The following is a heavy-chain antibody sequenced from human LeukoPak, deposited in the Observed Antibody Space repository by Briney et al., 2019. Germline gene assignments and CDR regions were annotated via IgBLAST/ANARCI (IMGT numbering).Heavy chain of an antibody. CDR1: GYTFTGYY. CDR3: ARCDILTGSFQH. J-gene: IGHJ1*01. D-gene: IGHD3-9*01. Sequence: ASVKVSCKASGYTFTGYYMHWVRQAPGQGLEWMGWINPNSGGTNYAQKFQGRVTMTRDTSISTAYMELSRLRSDDTAVYYCARCDILTGSFQHWGQGTLVTVSS. CDR2: INPNSGGT. V-gene: IGHV1-2*02.